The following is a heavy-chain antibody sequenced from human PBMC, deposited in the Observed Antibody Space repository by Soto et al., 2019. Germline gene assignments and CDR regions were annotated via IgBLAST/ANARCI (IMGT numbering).Heavy chain of an antibody. V-gene: IGHV1-69*05. CDR3: ARGPVPYCISTSCYGGRAPNFYYYGIDV. Sequence: QVQLVQSGAEVKKPGSSVKVSCKASGGTFSSYAISWVRQAPGQGLEWMGGIIPIFGTANYAQKFQGRVXMTXAASPRTAYLELXILXSXDTAVYYCARGPVPYCISTSCYGGRAPNFYYYGIDVWGQGTTVTVSS. CDR2: IIPIFGTA. CDR1: GGTFSSYA. D-gene: IGHD2-2*01. J-gene: IGHJ6*02.